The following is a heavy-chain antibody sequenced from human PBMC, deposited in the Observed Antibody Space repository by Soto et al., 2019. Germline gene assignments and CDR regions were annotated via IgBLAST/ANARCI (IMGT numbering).Heavy chain of an antibody. CDR2: IYYSGST. V-gene: IGHV4-39*01. CDR3: ASMTRVTHWDFDY. CDR1: GGSISSSSYY. D-gene: IGHD4-17*01. Sequence: QLQLQESGPGLVKPSETLSLTCTVSGGSISSSSYYWGWIRQPPGKGLEWIGSIYYSGSTYYNPSLKSRVTIAVDTSKNRFSLTLSSVTAADTAVYYCASMTRVTHWDFDYWGQGTLVTVSS. J-gene: IGHJ4*02.